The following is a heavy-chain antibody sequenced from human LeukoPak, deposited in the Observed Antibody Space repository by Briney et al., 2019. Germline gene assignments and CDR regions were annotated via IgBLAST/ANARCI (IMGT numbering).Heavy chain of an antibody. D-gene: IGHD1-26*01. CDR3: ARVRGRSGSYSDY. J-gene: IGHJ4*02. CDR2: ISWNSGSI. V-gene: IGHV3-9*01. CDR1: GFTFDDYA. Sequence: TGGSLRLSCAASGFTFDDYAMHWVRQAPGKGLEWVSGISWNSGSIGYADSVKGRFTISRDNAKNSLYLQMNSLRAEDTAVYYCARVRGRSGSYSDYWGQGTLVTVSS.